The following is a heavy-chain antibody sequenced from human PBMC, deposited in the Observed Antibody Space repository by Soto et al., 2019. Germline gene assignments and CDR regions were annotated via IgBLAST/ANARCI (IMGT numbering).Heavy chain of an antibody. CDR3: ARCGPGTYSNYHNWFDP. J-gene: IGHJ5*02. Sequence: SETLSLTCTVSGGSISSYYWSWIRQPPGKGLEWVGYIYYSGSTNYNPSLKSRVTISVDTSKNKFSLKLSSVTAADTAVYYCARCGPGTYSNYHNWFDPWGQGTLVTVSS. D-gene: IGHD4-4*01. V-gene: IGHV4-59*01. CDR2: IYYSGST. CDR1: GGSISSYY.